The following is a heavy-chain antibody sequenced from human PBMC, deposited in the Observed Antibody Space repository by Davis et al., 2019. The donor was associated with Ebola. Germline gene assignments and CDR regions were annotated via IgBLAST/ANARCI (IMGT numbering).Heavy chain of an antibody. CDR3: AKEYSSSSSDAFDI. J-gene: IGHJ3*02. CDR1: GITFSNFA. Sequence: GESLKISCAASGITFSNFAMSWVRQAPGKGLEWVSSISNSGGRTYYADSVKGRFTISRDNSKNTMYLQMNSLRAEDTAVYYCAKEYSSSSSDAFDIWGQGTMVTVSS. V-gene: IGHV3-23*01. CDR2: ISNSGGRT. D-gene: IGHD6-6*01.